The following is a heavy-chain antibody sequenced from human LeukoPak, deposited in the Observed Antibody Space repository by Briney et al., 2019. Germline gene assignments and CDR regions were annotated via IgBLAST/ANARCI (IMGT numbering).Heavy chain of an antibody. D-gene: IGHD6-19*01. CDR3: ARLPYSSGWYVY. CDR2: IYYSGST. J-gene: IGHJ4*02. Sequence: SETLSLTCSVSSGSINSYFWSWIRQPPGKGLEWIGYIYYSGSTNYNPSLESRVTISVDTSKNQFSLKLSSVTASDTAVYYCARLPYSSGWYVYWGQGILVTVSS. CDR1: SGSINSYF. V-gene: IGHV4-59*01.